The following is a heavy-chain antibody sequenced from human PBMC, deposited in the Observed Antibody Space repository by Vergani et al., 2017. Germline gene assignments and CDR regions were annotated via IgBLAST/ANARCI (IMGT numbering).Heavy chain of an antibody. CDR2: ISSSGSTI. CDR1: GFTFSDYY. CDR3: AREFPLARRGYDSSGDPLDF. J-gene: IGHJ4*02. Sequence: QVQLVESGGGLVKPGGSLRLSCAASGFTFSDYYMSWIRQAPGKGLEWVSYISSSGSTIYYADSVEGRFTISRDNAKNSLYLQMNSLRDEDTAVYYCAREFPLARRGYDSSGDPLDFWGQGTLVTVSS. D-gene: IGHD3-22*01. V-gene: IGHV3-11*04.